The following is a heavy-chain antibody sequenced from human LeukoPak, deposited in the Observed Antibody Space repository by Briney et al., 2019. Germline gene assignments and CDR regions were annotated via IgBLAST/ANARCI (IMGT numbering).Heavy chain of an antibody. V-gene: IGHV4-39*01. CDR3: ARGSSSWSPFDY. CDR2: IYYSGST. Sequence: PSETLSLTCTVSGGSISSSSYYWGWIRQPPGKGLEWIGSIYYSGSTYYNPSLKSRVTISVDTSKNQFSLKLSSVTAADTAVYYCARGSSSWSPFDYWGQGTLVTVSS. D-gene: IGHD6-13*01. J-gene: IGHJ4*02. CDR1: GGSISSSSYY.